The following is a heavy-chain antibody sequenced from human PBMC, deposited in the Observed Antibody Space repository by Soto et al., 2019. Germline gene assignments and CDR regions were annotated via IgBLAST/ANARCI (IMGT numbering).Heavy chain of an antibody. V-gene: IGHV3-30-3*01. J-gene: IGHJ4*02. D-gene: IGHD3-10*01. CDR1: GFTFSSYA. Sequence: QLQLVESGGGVVQPGRSLRLSCAASGFTFSSYAMHWVRQAPGKGLEWVAVISYDGGNKYYADSVKGRFTISRDNSNNTLYLQINSLRAEDTAVYYCARPDYGSGSYPDYWGQGTLVTVSS. CDR3: ARPDYGSGSYPDY. CDR2: ISYDGGNK.